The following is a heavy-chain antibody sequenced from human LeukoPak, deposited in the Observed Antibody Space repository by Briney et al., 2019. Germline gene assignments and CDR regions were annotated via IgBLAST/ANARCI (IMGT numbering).Heavy chain of an antibody. D-gene: IGHD3-3*01. CDR2: ITGSSGST. CDR1: GLTFSSYA. J-gene: IGHJ6*02. Sequence: GASLRLSCAASGLTFSSYAMSWVRQAPGKGLEWVSAITGSSGSTYYADSVKGRFTISRDNSKNTLYLQMNSLRAEDTAVYYCAKVPRRFLEWLTFMDVWGQGTTVTVSS. V-gene: IGHV3-23*01. CDR3: AKVPRRFLEWLTFMDV.